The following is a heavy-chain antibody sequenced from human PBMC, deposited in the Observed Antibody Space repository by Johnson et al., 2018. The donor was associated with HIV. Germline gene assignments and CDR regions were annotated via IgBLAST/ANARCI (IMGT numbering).Heavy chain of an antibody. D-gene: IGHD6-6*01. V-gene: IGHV3-33*05. J-gene: IGHJ3*01. Sequence: VQLVESGGGVVQPGRSLRLSCAASGFTFSSYGMHWVRQAPGKGLELVAVISYDGLNKYYVDSVKGRFTISRDNAKNSLYLQMTDLRPEDTAVYYCARTYASSSDDAFDLWGQGTMVTVSS. CDR1: GFTFSSYG. CDR2: ISYDGLNK. CDR3: ARTYASSSDDAFDL.